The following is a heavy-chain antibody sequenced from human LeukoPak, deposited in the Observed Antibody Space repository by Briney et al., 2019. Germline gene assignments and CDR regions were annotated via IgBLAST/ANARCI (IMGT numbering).Heavy chain of an antibody. CDR1: GYTFTGNF. CDR2: IKPYIGVT. CDR3: AREGQGDCSSTTSSNYYGLDV. V-gene: IGHV1-2*02. J-gene: IGHJ6*02. D-gene: IGHD2-2*01. Sequence: ASVKVSCEDSGYTFTGNFIYWGRQAPGQGLGWRGWIKPYIGVTNFTQKFQGRVTMTRDTSISTAYMELSRLRSDDTAVYYCAREGQGDCSSTTSSNYYGLDVWGQGTTVTVSS.